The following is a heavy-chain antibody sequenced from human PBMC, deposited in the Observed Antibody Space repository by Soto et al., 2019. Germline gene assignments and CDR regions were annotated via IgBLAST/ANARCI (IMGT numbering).Heavy chain of an antibody. D-gene: IGHD3-22*01. V-gene: IGHV4-59*01. Sequence: SETLSLTCTVSGGSISSYYWSWIRQPPGKGLEWIGYIYYSGSTNYNPSFKSRVTISVDTSKNQFSLKLSSVTAADTAVYYCARDGGRTYYYDSSGYYAFDIWGQGTMVTVSS. J-gene: IGHJ3*02. CDR2: IYYSGST. CDR3: ARDGGRTYYYDSSGYYAFDI. CDR1: GGSISSYY.